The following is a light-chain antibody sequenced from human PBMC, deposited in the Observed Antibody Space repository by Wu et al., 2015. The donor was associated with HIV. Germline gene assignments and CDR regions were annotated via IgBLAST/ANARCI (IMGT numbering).Light chain of an antibody. V-gene: IGKV3-15*01. CDR3: QQYNDWPYT. CDR1: QSVSRN. J-gene: IGKJ2*01. CDR2: DTS. Sequence: EIVMTQSPATLSVSPGERATLSCRASQSVSRNLAWYQQRPGQAPRLLIYDTSTRATGFPARFTGSGSGTEFTLTISSVQSEDFALYYCQQYNDWPYTFGQGTRLEIK.